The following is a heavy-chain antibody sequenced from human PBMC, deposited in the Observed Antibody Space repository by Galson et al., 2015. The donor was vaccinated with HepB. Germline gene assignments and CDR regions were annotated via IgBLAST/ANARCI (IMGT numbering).Heavy chain of an antibody. CDR2: IIPILGIA. D-gene: IGHD1-26*01. J-gene: IGHJ6*02. CDR1: GGTFSSYT. Sequence: SVKVSCKASGGTFSSYTISWVRQAPGQGLEWMGRIIPILGIANYAQKFQGRVTITADKSTSTAYMELSSLRSEDTAVYYCARAGGELRSGNYYYYGMDVWGQGTTVTVSS. CDR3: ARAGGELRSGNYYYYGMDV. V-gene: IGHV1-69*02.